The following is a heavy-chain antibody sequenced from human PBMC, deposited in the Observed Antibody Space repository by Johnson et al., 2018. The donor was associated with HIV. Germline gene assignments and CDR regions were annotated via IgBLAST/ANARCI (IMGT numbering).Heavy chain of an antibody. D-gene: IGHD6-6*01. CDR1: GFTFNNAW. Sequence: EVQLVESGGGLVKPGGSLRLSCAASGFTFNNAWMSWVRQAPGKGLEWVGRINSKTDGVTTDSAAPVKVRCTISRYDSKNTLYLQMNSLKIEDTAVYYCTTDLSIADLVGSLDAFDIWGQGTMVTVSS. V-gene: IGHV3-15*01. J-gene: IGHJ3*02. CDR3: TTDLSIADLVGSLDAFDI. CDR2: INSKTDGVTT.